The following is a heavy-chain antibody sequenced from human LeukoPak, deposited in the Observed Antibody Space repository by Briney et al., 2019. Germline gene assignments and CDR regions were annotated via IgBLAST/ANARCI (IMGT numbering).Heavy chain of an antibody. V-gene: IGHV3-7*03. CDR1: GFTFSSYW. D-gene: IGHD1-1*01. Sequence: PGGSLRLSCAASGFTFSSYWMSWVRQAPGKGLEWVANIKQDGSEKYYVDSVKGRFTISRDNAKNSLYLQMNSLRAEDTAVYYCARASFIQLYYYGMDVWGQGTTVTVSS. CDR2: IKQDGSEK. CDR3: ARASFIQLYYYGMDV. J-gene: IGHJ6*02.